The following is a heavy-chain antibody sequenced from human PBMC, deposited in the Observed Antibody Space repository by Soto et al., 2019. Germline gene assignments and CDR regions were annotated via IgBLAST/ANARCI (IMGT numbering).Heavy chain of an antibody. Sequence: ASVKVSCKASGYTFTIYYMHWVRQAPGQGLEWMGIINPSGGSTSYAQKFQGRVTMTRDTSTSTVYMELSSLRSEDTAVYYCTRDSPIAGNDYWGQGTLVTVSS. CDR3: TRDSPIAGNDY. CDR1: GYTFTIYY. V-gene: IGHV1-46*01. CDR2: INPSGGST. J-gene: IGHJ4*02. D-gene: IGHD6-13*01.